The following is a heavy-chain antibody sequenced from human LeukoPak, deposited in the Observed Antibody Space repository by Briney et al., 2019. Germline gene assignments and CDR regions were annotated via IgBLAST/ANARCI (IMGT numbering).Heavy chain of an antibody. CDR1: GGSISSSSYY. Sequence: SETLSLTCTVSGGSISSSSYYWGWIRQPPGKGLEWIGSIYYSGSTYYNPSLKSRVTISVDTSKNQFSLKLSSVTAADTAVYYCARADPGSSRYETSNYFDYWGQGTLVTVSS. D-gene: IGHD6-13*01. CDR3: ARADPGSSRYETSNYFDY. V-gene: IGHV4-39*07. CDR2: IYYSGST. J-gene: IGHJ4*02.